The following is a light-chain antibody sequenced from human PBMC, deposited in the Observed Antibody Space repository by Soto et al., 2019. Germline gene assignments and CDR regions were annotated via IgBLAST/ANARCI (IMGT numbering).Light chain of an antibody. Sequence: EIVLTQSPGTLSLSPGERATLSCRASPSVSSTYLAWYQQKPGQAPRLLIYGGSSRATGIPDRFSGSGSGTDFTLTISGLQSEDVALYYCQQYDKWPYTFGQGTK. CDR2: GGS. CDR3: QQYDKWPYT. V-gene: IGKV3-20*01. J-gene: IGKJ2*01. CDR1: PSVSSTY.